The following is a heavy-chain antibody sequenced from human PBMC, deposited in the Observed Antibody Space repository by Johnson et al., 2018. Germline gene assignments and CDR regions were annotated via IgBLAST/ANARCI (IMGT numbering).Heavy chain of an antibody. Sequence: QVQLQQWGAGLLKPSETLSLTCAVYAESFRVYYWTWIRQPPGKGLEWIGEINHSGSTYYNPSLKSRVTISLDTSKNQFSLKLSSVTAADTAGYYRARGKVGGRYYYYYYGMDVWGQGTTVTVSS. J-gene: IGHJ6*02. CDR3: ARGKVGGRYYYYYYGMDV. V-gene: IGHV4-34*01. CDR1: AESFRVYY. CDR2: INHSGST.